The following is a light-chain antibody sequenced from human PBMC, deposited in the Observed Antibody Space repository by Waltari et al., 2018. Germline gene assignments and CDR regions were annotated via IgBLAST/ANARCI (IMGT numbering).Light chain of an antibody. CDR1: QSLQDNDGYSH. Sequence: EILMTQTPLSLPATPGESASISCRASQSLQDNDGYSHLHWYLQKPGQSPQLLIYLGSKRASGVPDRFSGSGSGTDFTLHISRVEAEDVGTYYCMHTFQTPLTFGGGTKVEIK. J-gene: IGKJ4*01. V-gene: IGKV2-28*01. CDR3: MHTFQTPLT. CDR2: LGS.